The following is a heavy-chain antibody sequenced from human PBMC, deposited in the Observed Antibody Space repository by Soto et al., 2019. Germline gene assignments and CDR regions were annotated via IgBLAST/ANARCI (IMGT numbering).Heavy chain of an antibody. CDR3: AIGRASGSSYLLQS. J-gene: IGHJ5*02. Sequence: ASVKVSCKASGDTFTTYDINWVRQATGHGLEWMGWINPNSGNIGYAQRFQGRVTMTRDTAIRTAYMEVSSLRSDDTAVYYCAIGRASGSSYLLQSWGPGTLRTGSS. V-gene: IGHV1-8*01. D-gene: IGHD3-10*01. CDR1: GDTFTTYD. CDR2: INPNSGNI.